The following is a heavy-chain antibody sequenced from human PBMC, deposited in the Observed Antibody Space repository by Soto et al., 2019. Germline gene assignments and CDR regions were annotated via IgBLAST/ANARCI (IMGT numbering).Heavy chain of an antibody. V-gene: IGHV3-23*01. Sequence: VGSLRLSCAASGFTFSSYAMSWVRQAPGKGLEWVSAISVNGGSTYYADSVKGRFTISRDNSKNTLHLQMNSLRVEDTAVYYCAKLVTSSGQGDVWGKGTTVTVSS. J-gene: IGHJ6*04. D-gene: IGHD3-22*01. CDR3: AKLVTSSGQGDV. CDR1: GFTFSSYA. CDR2: ISVNGGST.